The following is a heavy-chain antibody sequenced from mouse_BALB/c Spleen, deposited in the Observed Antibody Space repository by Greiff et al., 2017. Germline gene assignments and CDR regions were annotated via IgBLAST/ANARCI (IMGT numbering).Heavy chain of an antibody. CDR2: INPSNGGT. V-gene: IGHV1S81*02. D-gene: IGHD2-1*01. CDR1: GYTFTSYY. J-gene: IGHJ2*01. Sequence: QVQLKQSGAELVKPGASVKLSCKASGYTFTSYYMYWVKQRPGQGLEWIGEINPSNGGTNFNEKFKSKATLTVDKSSSTAYMQLSSLTSEDSAVYYCTRSGLYGNHGDFDYWGQGTTLTVSS. CDR3: TRSGLYGNHGDFDY.